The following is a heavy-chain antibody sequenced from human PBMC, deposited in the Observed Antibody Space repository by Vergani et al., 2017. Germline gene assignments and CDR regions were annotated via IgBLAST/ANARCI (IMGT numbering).Heavy chain of an antibody. J-gene: IGHJ4*02. CDR3: TRHVPCGDGACLHFDH. V-gene: IGHV5-51*01. D-gene: IGHD2-21*01. Sequence: EVQLVESGGGLVKPGESLKISCKYSESSFISNEIAWVRQMSGKGLQWMGNINPIDSKIAYSPSFQGQAIMSLDKSITTAYLQWRSLKASDTAIYYCTRHVPCGDGACLHFDHWGQGTQVTVSS. CDR1: ESSFISNE. CDR2: INPIDSKI.